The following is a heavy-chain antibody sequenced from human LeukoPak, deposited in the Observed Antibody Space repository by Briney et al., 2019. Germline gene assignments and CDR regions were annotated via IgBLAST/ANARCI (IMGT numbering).Heavy chain of an antibody. D-gene: IGHD3-22*01. Sequence: SETLSRTCTVAGGSISGGSYYWSWIRQPAGKGLEWIVRIYTSGSTNYNPSLKSRVTISVDTAKNQFSRKLSSVTAADTAVYYCARVPDYYDSSGYYREYDYWGQGTLVTVSS. J-gene: IGHJ4*02. CDR2: IYTSGST. CDR1: GGSISGGSYY. V-gene: IGHV4-61*02. CDR3: ARVPDYYDSSGYYREYDY.